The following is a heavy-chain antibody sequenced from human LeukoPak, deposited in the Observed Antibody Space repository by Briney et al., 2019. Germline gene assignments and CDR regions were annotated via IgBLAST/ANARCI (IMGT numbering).Heavy chain of an antibody. CDR1: GFTFSSYS. CDR2: ISSSSSYI. CDR3: ARDGWSCSSTSCPGTYYFDY. V-gene: IGHV3-21*01. D-gene: IGHD2-2*01. J-gene: IGHJ4*02. Sequence: GGSLRLSCAASGFTFSSYSMNWVRQAPGKGLEWVSSISSSSSYIYYADSVKGRFTISRDNAKNSLYLQMNSPRAEDTAVYYCARDGWSCSSTSCPGTYYFDYWGQGTLVTVSS.